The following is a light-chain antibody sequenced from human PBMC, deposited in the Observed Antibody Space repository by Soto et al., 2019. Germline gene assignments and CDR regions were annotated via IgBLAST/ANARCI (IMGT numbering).Light chain of an antibody. CDR3: QQYSRHSPGT. Sequence: DVQMTQSPSTLSASVGDTVTVTCRASQSVSGWLAWYQQKPGKAPKLLIYDASTLESGVPSRFSGSGSGTDFTLTISSLQPDDLATYYCQQYSRHSPGTFGQGTKVDIK. J-gene: IGKJ1*01. V-gene: IGKV1-5*01. CDR1: QSVSGW. CDR2: DAS.